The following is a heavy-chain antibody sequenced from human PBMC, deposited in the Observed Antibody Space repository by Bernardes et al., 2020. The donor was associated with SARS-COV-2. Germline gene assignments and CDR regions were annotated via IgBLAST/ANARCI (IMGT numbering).Heavy chain of an antibody. Sequence: ASVKVSCKASGYTFTSYGISWVRQAPGQGLEWMGWISAYNGNTNYAQKLQGRVTMTTDTSTSTAYMELRSLRSDDTAVYYCARESLRVGSSTTPDVWGQGTTVTVSS. V-gene: IGHV1-18*01. J-gene: IGHJ6*02. CDR2: ISAYNGNT. CDR1: GYTFTSYG. D-gene: IGHD2-2*01. CDR3: ARESLRVGSSTTPDV.